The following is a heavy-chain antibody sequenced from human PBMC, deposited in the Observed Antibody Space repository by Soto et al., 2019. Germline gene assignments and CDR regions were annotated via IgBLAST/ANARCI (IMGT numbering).Heavy chain of an antibody. CDR3: ARLTFYYETRANYFDN. CDR1: GFSLSNARMG. J-gene: IGHJ4*02. Sequence: SGPTLVNPTETLTLTCTVSGFSLSNARMGVSWIRQPPGKALEWLAHIFSNDEKSYSTSLKSRLTITKDTSKNQVVLTMTNMDPGDTATCFCARLTFYYETRANYFDNGGKETLGTFP. CDR2: IFSNDEK. D-gene: IGHD3-22*01. V-gene: IGHV2-26*01.